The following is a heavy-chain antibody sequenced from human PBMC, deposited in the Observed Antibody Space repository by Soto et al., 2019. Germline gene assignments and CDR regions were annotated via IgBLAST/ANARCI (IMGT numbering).Heavy chain of an antibody. CDR1: GGSISSYY. Sequence: KPSETLSLTCTVSGGSISSYYWSWIRQPPGKGLEWIGYIYYSGSTNYNPSLKSRVTISVDTSKNQFSLKLSSVTAADTAVYYCARERIQLWSSRFDPWGQGTLVTVSS. CDR3: ARERIQLWSSRFDP. J-gene: IGHJ5*02. V-gene: IGHV4-59*01. D-gene: IGHD5-18*01. CDR2: IYYSGST.